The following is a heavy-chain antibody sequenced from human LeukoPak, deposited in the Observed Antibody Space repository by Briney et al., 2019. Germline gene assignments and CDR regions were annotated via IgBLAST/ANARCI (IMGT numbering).Heavy chain of an antibody. V-gene: IGHV3-48*01. CDR1: GFTFSSYS. Sequence: PGGSLRLSCAASGFTFSSYSMNWVRQAPGKGLEWVSYISSSSSTIYYADSVKGRYTISRDNAKNSLYLQMNSLRAEDTAVYYCARGKVGAPATFDYWGQGTLVTVSS. D-gene: IGHD1-26*01. J-gene: IGHJ4*02. CDR2: ISSSSSTI. CDR3: ARGKVGAPATFDY.